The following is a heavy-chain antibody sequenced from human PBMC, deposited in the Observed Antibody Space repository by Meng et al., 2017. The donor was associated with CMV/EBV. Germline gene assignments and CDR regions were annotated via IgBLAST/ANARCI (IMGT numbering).Heavy chain of an antibody. V-gene: IGHV1-2*02. CDR3: ARGVPLGIIYSFDY. Sequence: VQRVQAEAEVKMPGASVKVSCKASGYTFTGYYMYWVRQATGQGLEWMGWCNPNSGGTNYAKKFQGRVTMTRDTSTSTDYVELRSLRSDDTAIYYCARGVPLGIIYSFDYWGQGTLVTVSS. CDR1: GYTFTGYY. J-gene: IGHJ4*01. CDR2: CNPNSGGT. D-gene: IGHD2-21*01.